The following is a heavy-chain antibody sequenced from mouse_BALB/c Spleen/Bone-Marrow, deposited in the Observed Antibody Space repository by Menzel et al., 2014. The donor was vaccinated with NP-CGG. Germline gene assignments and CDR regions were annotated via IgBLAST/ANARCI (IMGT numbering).Heavy chain of an antibody. V-gene: IGHV14-3*02. CDR2: IDPANGNT. Sequence: VHVKQSGAELVKPGASVKLSCTASGFNVKDTYIHWVKQRPEQGPEWIGRIDPANGNTKYDPKFQGKATITADTSSNTAYLQLSSLTSEDTAVYYCASYVYGYYFDYWGQGTTLTVSS. CDR1: GFNVKDTY. J-gene: IGHJ2*01. CDR3: ASYVYGYYFDY. D-gene: IGHD2-2*01.